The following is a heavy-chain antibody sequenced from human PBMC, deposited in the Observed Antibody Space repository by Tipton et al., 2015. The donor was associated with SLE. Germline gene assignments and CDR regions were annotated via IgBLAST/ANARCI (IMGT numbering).Heavy chain of an antibody. V-gene: IGHV4-39*07. J-gene: IGHJ2*01. Sequence: TLSLTCTVSGGSISSYYWGWIRQPPGKGLECIGGIYHSGSTYYNPSLKSRVTISVDTSKNQFSLKLSSVTAADTAVYYCARDAVVVAVYWYFDLWGRGTLVTVSS. CDR2: IYHSGST. CDR3: ARDAVVVAVYWYFDL. CDR1: GGSISSYY. D-gene: IGHD2-15*01.